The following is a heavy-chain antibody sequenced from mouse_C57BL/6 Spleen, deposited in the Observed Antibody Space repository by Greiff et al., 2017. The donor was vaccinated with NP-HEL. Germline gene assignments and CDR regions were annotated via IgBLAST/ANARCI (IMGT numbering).Heavy chain of an antibody. CDR1: GYTFTSYT. J-gene: IGHJ2*01. CDR2: INPSSGYT. Sequence: VKLQQSGAELARPGASVKMSCKASGYTFTSYTMHWVKQRPGQGLEWIGYINPSSGYTKYNQKFKDKATLTADKSSSTAYMQLSSLTSEDSAVYYCARGAITTAYYFDYWGQGTTLTVSS. CDR3: ARGAITTAYYFDY. D-gene: IGHD1-1*01. V-gene: IGHV1-4*01.